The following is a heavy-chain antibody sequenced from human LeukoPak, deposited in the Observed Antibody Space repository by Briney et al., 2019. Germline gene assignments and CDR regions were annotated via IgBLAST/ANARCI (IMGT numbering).Heavy chain of an antibody. V-gene: IGHV4-34*01. CDR2: INHSGST. CDR1: GGSFSGYY. Sequence: SETLSLTCAVYGGSFSGYYWSWIRQPPGKGLEWIGEINHSGSTNYNPSLKSRVTISVDTSKNQFSLKLSSVTAADTAVYYCARAVSSSYRVSYMDVWGKGTTVTVSS. D-gene: IGHD2-15*01. J-gene: IGHJ6*03. CDR3: ARAVSSSYRVSYMDV.